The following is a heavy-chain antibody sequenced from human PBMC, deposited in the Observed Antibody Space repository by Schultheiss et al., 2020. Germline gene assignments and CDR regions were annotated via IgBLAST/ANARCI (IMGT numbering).Heavy chain of an antibody. V-gene: IGHV3-33*08. Sequence: GESLKISCVASGFTFKNFAMTWVRQAPGKGLEWVAVIWYDGSNKYYADSVKGRFTISRDNSKNTLYLQMNSLRAEDTAVYYCHFDYWGQGTLVTVSS. CDR1: GFTFKNFA. CDR3: HFDY. CDR2: IWYDGSNK. J-gene: IGHJ4*02.